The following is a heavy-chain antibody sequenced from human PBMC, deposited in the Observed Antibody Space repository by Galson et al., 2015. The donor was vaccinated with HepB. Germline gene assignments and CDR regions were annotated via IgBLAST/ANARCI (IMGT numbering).Heavy chain of an antibody. Sequence: SLRLSCAASGFTFSSYAMSWVRQAPGKGLEWVSAISGSGGSTYYADSVKGRFTISRDNSKNTLYLQMNSLRAEDTAVYYCAKFGPLYYYGSGSYYDYWGQGTLVTVSS. V-gene: IGHV3-23*01. CDR3: AKFGPLYYYGSGSYYDY. CDR1: GFTFSSYA. D-gene: IGHD3-10*01. J-gene: IGHJ4*02. CDR2: ISGSGGST.